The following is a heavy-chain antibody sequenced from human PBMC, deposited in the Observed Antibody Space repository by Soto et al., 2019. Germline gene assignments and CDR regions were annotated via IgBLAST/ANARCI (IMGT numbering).Heavy chain of an antibody. D-gene: IGHD6-13*01. CDR3: ARSSGWYVWFDP. Sequence: ASVKVSCKASGYTFTSYAMHWVRQAPGQRLEWMGWINAGNGNTKYSQKFQGRVTITRDTSASTAYMELSSLRSEDTAVYYCARSSGWYVWFDPWGRGTLVTVSS. CDR2: INAGNGNT. J-gene: IGHJ5*02. V-gene: IGHV1-3*01. CDR1: GYTFTSYA.